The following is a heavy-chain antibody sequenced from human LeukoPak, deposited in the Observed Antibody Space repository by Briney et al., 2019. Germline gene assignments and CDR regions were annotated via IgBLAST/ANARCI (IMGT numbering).Heavy chain of an antibody. D-gene: IGHD3-22*01. CDR2: IDPSDSYT. J-gene: IGHJ5*02. CDR3: AREYYYDSSGYYFSLVGGWFDP. Sequence: KVSCKASGYTFTSYGISWVRQTPGKGLEWMGRIDPSDSYTNYSPSFQGHVTISADKSISTAYLQWSSLKASDTAMYYCAREYYYDSSGYYFSLVGGWFDPWGQGTLVTVSS. CDR1: GYTFTSYG. V-gene: IGHV5-10-1*01.